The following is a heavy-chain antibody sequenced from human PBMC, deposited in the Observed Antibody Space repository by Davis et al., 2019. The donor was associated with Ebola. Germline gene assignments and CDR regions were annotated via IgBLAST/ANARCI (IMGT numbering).Heavy chain of an antibody. V-gene: IGHV4-34*01. D-gene: IGHD2-21*02. CDR3: ARGQLTSNIVVVTASHFDY. J-gene: IGHJ4*02. Sequence: SETLSLTCAVYGGSFSGYYWSWIRQPPGKGLEWIGEINHSGNTNFSPSLKSRVTISVDTSKNQFSLKLSSVTAADTAVYFCARGQLTSNIVVVTASHFDYWGQGTLVTVSS. CDR2: INHSGNT. CDR1: GGSFSGYY.